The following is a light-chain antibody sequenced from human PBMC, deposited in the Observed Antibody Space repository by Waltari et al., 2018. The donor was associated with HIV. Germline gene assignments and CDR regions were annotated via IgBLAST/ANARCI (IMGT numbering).Light chain of an antibody. CDR2: RDN. V-gene: IGLV3-9*01. CDR3: QLWHGSTML. Sequence: SYEVTQALSVSVALGQTARITCGGNNIGGQNVHWYQQKPGQAPVLLIFRDNNRASGIPERFSGSNSGNTATLTISRAQGGDEADYYCQLWHGSTMLFGGWTKLTVL. J-gene: IGLJ2*01. CDR1: NIGGQN.